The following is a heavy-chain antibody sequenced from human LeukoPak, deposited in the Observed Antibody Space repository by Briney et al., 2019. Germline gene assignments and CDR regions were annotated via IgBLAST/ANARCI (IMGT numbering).Heavy chain of an antibody. CDR2: ISYGGNNN. D-gene: IGHD4-17*01. CDR1: GFTFSNFG. V-gene: IGHV3-30*18. J-gene: IGHJ5*02. Sequence: GGSLRLSCAASGFTFSNFGMHWVRQAPGKGLEWVAVISYGGNNNYYADSVKGRFSIYRDNSKNTLYLQMNSLRTDDTAVYYCAKAGTTVTKSWFDPWGQGTLVTVSS. CDR3: AKAGTTVTKSWFDP.